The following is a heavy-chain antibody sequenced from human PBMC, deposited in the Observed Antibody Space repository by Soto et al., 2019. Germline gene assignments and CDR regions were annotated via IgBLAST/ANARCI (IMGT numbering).Heavy chain of an antibody. Sequence: EVQLLESGGGLVQPGGSLRLSCAASGFTFSSYAMSWVRQAPGKGLEWVSTISGSGGSTYYAASVKGRFTIARDNSKNTLYLQMNSLRAKDTAKYYCAHTPLLGDIGYCGSTSCLGRCDPWGQGTLVTVSS. J-gene: IGHJ5*02. CDR3: AHTPLLGDIGYCGSTSCLGRCDP. CDR1: GFTFSSYA. V-gene: IGHV3-23*01. D-gene: IGHD2-2*01. CDR2: ISGSGGST.